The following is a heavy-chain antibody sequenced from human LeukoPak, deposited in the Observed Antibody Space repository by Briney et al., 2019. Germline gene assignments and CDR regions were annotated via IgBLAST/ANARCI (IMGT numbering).Heavy chain of an antibody. CDR1: GFTFDDYA. D-gene: IGHD3-9*01. J-gene: IGHJ4*02. V-gene: IGHV3-43*02. CDR2: ISGDGGST. Sequence: PGGSLRLSCAASGFTFDDYAMHRVRQAPGKGLEWVSLISGDGGSTYYADSVKSRFTISRDNSKNSLYLQMNSLRTEDTALYYCAKDSFMRYFDLRYPGYFDYWGQGTLVTVSS. CDR3: AKDSFMRYFDLRYPGYFDY.